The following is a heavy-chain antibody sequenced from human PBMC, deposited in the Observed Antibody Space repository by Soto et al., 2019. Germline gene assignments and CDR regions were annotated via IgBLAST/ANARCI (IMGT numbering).Heavy chain of an antibody. J-gene: IGHJ4*02. Sequence: QVQLQESGPGLVKPSETPSLTCTVSGVSISNNYWSWIRQPPGKGLEWIGYIYYNGNTNYSPSLKSRVTMSVDTSRNQISLKLTIVTAADTAVYYCTRANWYSEYWGQGTLVTVSS. CDR1: GVSISNNY. CDR2: IYYNGNT. V-gene: IGHV4-59*01. D-gene: IGHD7-27*01. CDR3: TRANWYSEY.